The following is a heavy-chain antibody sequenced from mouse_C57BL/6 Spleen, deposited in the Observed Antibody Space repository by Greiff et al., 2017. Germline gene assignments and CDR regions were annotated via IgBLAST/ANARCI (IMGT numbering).Heavy chain of an antibody. J-gene: IGHJ4*01. CDR3: AVTGAMDY. CDR1: GFSLTSYG. CDR2: IWSGGST. D-gene: IGHD4-1*01. V-gene: IGHV2-2*01. Sequence: VMLVESGPGLVQPSQCLSITCTVSGFSLTSYGVHWVRQSPGKGLEWLGVIWSGGSTDYNAAFISRLSISKDNSKSHVFFKMNSLQADDTAIYYCAVTGAMDYWGQGTSVTVSS.